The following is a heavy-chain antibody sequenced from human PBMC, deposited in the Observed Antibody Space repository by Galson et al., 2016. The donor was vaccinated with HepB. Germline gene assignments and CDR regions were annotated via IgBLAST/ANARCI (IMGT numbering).Heavy chain of an antibody. D-gene: IGHD3-9*01. V-gene: IGHV4-4*02. J-gene: IGHJ6*02. CDR2: IFHSGST. CDR1: GGSISSSKW. Sequence: ETLSLTCAVSGGSISSSKWWSWVRQPPGKGLEWIGEIFHSGSTTYNASLKSRVTISLDKSKTQCSLTLSSVTAADTAVYYCARGGHEILAGYPTPYYYYGLDVWGQGPTVIVSS. CDR3: ARGGHEILAGYPTPYYYYGLDV.